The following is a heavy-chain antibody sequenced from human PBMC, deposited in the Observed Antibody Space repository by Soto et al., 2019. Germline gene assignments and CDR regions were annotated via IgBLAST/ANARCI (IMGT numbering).Heavy chain of an antibody. Sequence: LRLSCAASGFTFSSHGMHWVRQAPGKGLEWVAVISYDGSNRYYADSVKGRFTISRDISKSTLWLQISSLRAEDTAVYYCASDSGWSGHVEYWGQGALVTVSS. CDR2: ISYDGSNR. CDR1: GFTFSSHG. CDR3: ASDSGWSGHVEY. V-gene: IGHV3-30-3*01. D-gene: IGHD6-19*01. J-gene: IGHJ4*02.